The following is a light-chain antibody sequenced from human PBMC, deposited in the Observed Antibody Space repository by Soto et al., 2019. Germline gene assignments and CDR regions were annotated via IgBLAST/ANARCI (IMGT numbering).Light chain of an antibody. Sequence: DIQMTQSPSTLSASVGDRVTITCRASQSISSWLAWYQQEPGKAPKLLIYKASGLESGVPSRFSGSGSWTDFTLTISSLQPDDFATYYCQQYNSYSPLTFGGGTKVEIK. CDR2: KAS. CDR1: QSISSW. J-gene: IGKJ4*01. CDR3: QQYNSYSPLT. V-gene: IGKV1-5*03.